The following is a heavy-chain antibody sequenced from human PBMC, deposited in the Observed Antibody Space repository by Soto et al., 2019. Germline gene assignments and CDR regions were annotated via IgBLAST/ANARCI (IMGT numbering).Heavy chain of an antibody. CDR3: ARWAYYDFWSGPYYYMDV. D-gene: IGHD3-3*01. CDR2: ISSNGGST. Sequence: PGGSLRLSCAASGFTFSSYAMHWVRQAPGKGLEYVSAISSNGGSTYYANSVKGRFTISRDNSKNTLYLQMGSLRAEDMAVFHCARWAYYDFWSGPYYYMDVWGKGTTVTVSS. CDR1: GFTFSSYA. V-gene: IGHV3-64*01. J-gene: IGHJ6*03.